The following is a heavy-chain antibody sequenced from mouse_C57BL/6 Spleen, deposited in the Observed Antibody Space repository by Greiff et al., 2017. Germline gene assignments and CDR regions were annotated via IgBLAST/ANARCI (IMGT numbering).Heavy chain of an antibody. Sequence: DVMLVESGGDLVKPGGSLKLSCAASGFTFSSYGMSWVRQTPDKRLEWVATISSGGSYTYYPDSVKGRFTISRDNAKNTLYLQMSSLKSEDTAMYYCARHNYSNYYYAMDYWGQGTSVTVSS. D-gene: IGHD2-5*01. J-gene: IGHJ4*01. CDR3: ARHNYSNYYYAMDY. CDR1: GFTFSSYG. CDR2: ISSGGSYT. V-gene: IGHV5-6*02.